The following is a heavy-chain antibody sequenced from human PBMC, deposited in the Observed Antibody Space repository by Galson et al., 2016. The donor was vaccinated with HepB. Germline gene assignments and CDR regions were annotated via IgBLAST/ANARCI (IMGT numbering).Heavy chain of an antibody. CDR2: INCDGSST. Sequence: LRLSCAVSGFTFDDYAMHWVRQAPGKGLVWVSRINCDGSSTSYADSVKGRFTISRDNAKNTLYLQMNSLRVEDTAVYYCAREAAAGGRYFDYWGQGTLVTVSS. J-gene: IGHJ4*02. CDR1: GFTFDDYA. V-gene: IGHV3-74*01. CDR3: AREAAAGGRYFDY. D-gene: IGHD6-13*01.